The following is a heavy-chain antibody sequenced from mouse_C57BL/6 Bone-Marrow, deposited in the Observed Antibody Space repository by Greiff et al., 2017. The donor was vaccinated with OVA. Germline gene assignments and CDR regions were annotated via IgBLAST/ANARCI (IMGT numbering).Heavy chain of an antibody. CDR1: GYTFTSYT. J-gene: IGHJ2*01. V-gene: IGHV1-4*01. Sequence: LQESGAELARPGASVKMSCKASGYTFTSYTMHWVKQRPGQGLEWIGYINPSSGYTKYNQKFKDKATLTADKSSSTAYMQLSSLTSEDSAVYYCARAAMVTYYFDYWGQGTTLTVSS. D-gene: IGHD2-2*01. CDR2: INPSSGYT. CDR3: ARAAMVTYYFDY.